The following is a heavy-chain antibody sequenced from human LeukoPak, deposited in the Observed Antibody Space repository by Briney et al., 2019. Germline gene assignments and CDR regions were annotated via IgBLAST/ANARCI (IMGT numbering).Heavy chain of an antibody. CDR2: INPSGGST. V-gene: IGHV1-46*01. Sequence: ASVKVSCKASGYTFTNYYMHWVRHAPGQGLEWMGIINPSGGSTSYAQNFQGRVTMTRDTSTNTIYMELSSPECDEPVVYYCARDPRGNSVYVFDYWGQGTLVTVSS. J-gene: IGHJ4*02. D-gene: IGHD5/OR15-5a*01. CDR3: ARDPRGNSVYVFDY. CDR1: GYTFTNYY.